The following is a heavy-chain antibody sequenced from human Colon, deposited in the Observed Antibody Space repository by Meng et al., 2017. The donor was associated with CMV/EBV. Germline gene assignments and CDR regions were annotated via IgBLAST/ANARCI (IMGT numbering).Heavy chain of an antibody. Sequence: ASVKVSCKASGYTFTGYYMHWVRQAPGQGLEWMGWINPNSGGTNYAQKFQGRVTMTRDTSISTAYMELSRLRSDDTAVYYCARVDLASGSYFVDYWGQGTLVTVSS. CDR1: GYTFTGYY. D-gene: IGHD1-26*01. CDR2: INPNSGGT. J-gene: IGHJ4*02. V-gene: IGHV1-2*02. CDR3: ARVDLASGSYFVDY.